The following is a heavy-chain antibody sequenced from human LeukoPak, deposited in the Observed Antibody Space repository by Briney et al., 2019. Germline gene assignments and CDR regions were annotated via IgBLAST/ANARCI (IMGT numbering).Heavy chain of an antibody. V-gene: IGHV1-2*02. CDR1: GYTFRGNY. CDR2: IDANNGDT. D-gene: IGHD7-27*01. J-gene: IGHJ4*02. Sequence: GASVKISCKASGYTFRGNYIHWLRQAPGQGLEWMGWIDANNGDTKSAKKFQGRVTMSRHTSISTAYIDLSSLSPDDAAVYYCARVGSEHWVSSEYYFDSWGQGTQVTVSS. CDR3: ARVGSEHWVSSEYYFDS.